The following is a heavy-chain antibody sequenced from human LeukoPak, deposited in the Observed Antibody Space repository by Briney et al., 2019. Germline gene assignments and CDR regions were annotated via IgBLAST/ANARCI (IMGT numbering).Heavy chain of an antibody. CDR1: GDSISSSTYY. CDR2: INTFGNT. J-gene: IGHJ4*02. V-gene: IGHV4-61*02. D-gene: IGHD2-15*01. CDR3: ARVEGYCSGGSCYSEYFDY. Sequence: SETLSLTCTVSGDSISSSTYYWSWIRQPAGKGLEWIGRINTFGNTNYNPSLKSRVTISVDTSKNQFSLKLSSVTAADTAVYYCARVEGYCSGGSCYSEYFDYWGQGTLVTVSS.